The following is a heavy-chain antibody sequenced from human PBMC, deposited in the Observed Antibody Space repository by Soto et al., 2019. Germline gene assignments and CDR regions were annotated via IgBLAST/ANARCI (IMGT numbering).Heavy chain of an antibody. V-gene: IGHV1-2*04. J-gene: IGHJ4*02. CDR1: GYTFTGYY. D-gene: IGHD2-21*01. CDR3: ARGEGGPRWGSIDY. CDR2: INPNSGGT. Sequence: ASGKVFCKASGYTFTGYYMHWVRQAPGQGLEWMGWINPNSGGTNYAQKFQGWVTMTRDTSISTAYMELSRLRSDDTAVYYCARGEGGPRWGSIDYWGQGTLVTVS.